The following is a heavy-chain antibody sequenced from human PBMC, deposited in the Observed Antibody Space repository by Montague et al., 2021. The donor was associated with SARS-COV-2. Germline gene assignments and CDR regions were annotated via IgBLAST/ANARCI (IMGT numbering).Heavy chain of an antibody. Sequence: SLRLSWADGGFIFASFAMTWVRQAPGKGLEWVSAISGDGRATYYADSVKGRLTISRDNSKNSLYLEMSSLRAEDTAVYFCAKGLQASQTTFGGIIANWGQGKLV. CDR2: ISGDGRAT. J-gene: IGHJ4*02. D-gene: IGHD3-16*02. CDR1: GFIFASFA. V-gene: IGHV3-23*01. CDR3: AKGLQASQTTFGGIIAN.